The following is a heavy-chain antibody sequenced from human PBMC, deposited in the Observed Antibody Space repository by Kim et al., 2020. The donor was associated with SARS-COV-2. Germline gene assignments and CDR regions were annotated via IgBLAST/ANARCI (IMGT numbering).Heavy chain of an antibody. CDR2: IYYSGST. CDR3: ARDCSGGSCDFGYYYGMDV. CDR1: GGSISSYY. J-gene: IGHJ6*02. D-gene: IGHD2-15*01. Sequence: SETLSLTCTVSGGSISSYYWSWIRQPPGKGLEWIGYIYYSGSTNYNPSLKSRVTISVDTSKNQFSLKLSSVTAADTAVYYCARDCSGGSCDFGYYYGMDVWGQGTTVTVSS. V-gene: IGHV4-59*13.